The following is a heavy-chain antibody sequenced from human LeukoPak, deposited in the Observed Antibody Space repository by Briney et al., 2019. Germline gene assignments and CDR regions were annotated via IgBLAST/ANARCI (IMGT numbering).Heavy chain of an antibody. CDR3: ARNLIDDFGSGNEHSNGFDP. J-gene: IGHJ5*02. Sequence: GASVKVSCKASGYTFTGYYMHWVRQAPGQGLEWMGWINPNSGGTNYAQKFQGRVTMTRDTSISTAYMELSRLRSDDTVVYYCARNLIDDFGSGNEHSNGFDPWAREPWSPSPQ. CDR2: INPNSGGT. V-gene: IGHV1-2*02. CDR1: GYTFTGYY. D-gene: IGHD3-3*01.